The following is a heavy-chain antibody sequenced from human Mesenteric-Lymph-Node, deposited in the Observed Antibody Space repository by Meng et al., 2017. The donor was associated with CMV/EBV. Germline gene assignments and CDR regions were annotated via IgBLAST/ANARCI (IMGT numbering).Heavy chain of an antibody. CDR3: AMKDY. Sequence: GSLRLSCTVSGYSISTDYYWGWIRQPPGKGLEWIGSIYHSGSTYYNPSLKSRVTISIDTSKNQFSLKLTSVTAADTAVYYCAMKDYWGQGTLVTVSS. CDR1: GYSISTDYY. CDR2: IYHSGST. V-gene: IGHV4-38-2*02. J-gene: IGHJ4*02.